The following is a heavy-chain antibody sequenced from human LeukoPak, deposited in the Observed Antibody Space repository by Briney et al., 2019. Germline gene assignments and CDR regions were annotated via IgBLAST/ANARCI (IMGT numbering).Heavy chain of an antibody. CDR1: GDSISTSSYY. Sequence: SETLSLTCTVSGDSISTSSYYWSWIRQPPGKGLEWIGYIYYSGSTNYNPSLKSRVTISVDTSKNQFSLKLSSVTAADAAMYYCARVSGYDWESFYDYWGQGSLVTVSS. CDR2: IYYSGST. J-gene: IGHJ4*02. CDR3: ARVSGYDWESFYDY. D-gene: IGHD5-12*01. V-gene: IGHV4-61*01.